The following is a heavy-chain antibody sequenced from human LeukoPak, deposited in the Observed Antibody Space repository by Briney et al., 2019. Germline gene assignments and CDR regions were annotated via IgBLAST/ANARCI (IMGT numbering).Heavy chain of an antibody. J-gene: IGHJ4*02. CDR3: ATHYDILTGYYSPFEY. Sequence: GGSLRLSCAASGFTFSSYAMSWVRQAPGKGLEWVSAISGSGGSTYYADSVKGRFTISRDNSKNTLYLQMYSLRAEDTAVYYCATHYDILTGYYSPFEYWGQGTLVTVSS. CDR2: ISGSGGST. V-gene: IGHV3-23*01. CDR1: GFTFSSYA. D-gene: IGHD3-9*01.